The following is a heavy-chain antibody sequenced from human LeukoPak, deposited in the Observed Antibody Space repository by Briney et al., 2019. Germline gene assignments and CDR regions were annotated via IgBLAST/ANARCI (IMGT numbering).Heavy chain of an antibody. D-gene: IGHD5-12*01. Sequence: GASVKVSCKASGYTFTGYYMHWVRQAPGQGLEWMGWMNPNSGNTAYAQKFEGRVTMTRDTSISTAYMEVSSLRSEDTAVYYCARGPATIPDYYMDVWGKGTTVTVSS. CDR1: GYTFTGYY. V-gene: IGHV1-8*02. CDR3: ARGPATIPDYYMDV. CDR2: MNPNSGNT. J-gene: IGHJ6*03.